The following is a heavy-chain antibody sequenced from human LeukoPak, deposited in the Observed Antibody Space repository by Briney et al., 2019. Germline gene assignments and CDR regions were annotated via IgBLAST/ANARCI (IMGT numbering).Heavy chain of an antibody. D-gene: IGHD4-17*01. J-gene: IGHJ6*03. CDR3: ARRAAPTVTTWGYYMDV. CDR1: GFTFSNYA. CDR2: ISYDGSNK. V-gene: IGHV3-30*04. Sequence: PGGSLRLSCAASGFTFSNYAIHWVRQAPGKGREWVAVISYDGSNKYYADAVKGRLTSSRDNSKNTLYLQMNSLRAEDTGVYYCARRAAPTVTTWGYYMDVCGKETTVTVSS.